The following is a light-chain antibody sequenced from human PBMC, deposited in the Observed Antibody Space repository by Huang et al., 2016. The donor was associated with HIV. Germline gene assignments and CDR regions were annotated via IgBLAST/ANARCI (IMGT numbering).Light chain of an antibody. V-gene: IGKV1-39*01. CDR1: QTVDMY. CDR3: QQTYNVPRT. CDR2: AAS. J-gene: IGKJ2*01. Sequence: IQMTQSPSSLSASIGDRVTMSCRASQTVDMYLKWCQQTPGRAPKLLIYAASNLQSDVPSRFSGTGSGTNFTLTISSLQPEDFVIYCCQQTYNVPRTFGQGTALEIK.